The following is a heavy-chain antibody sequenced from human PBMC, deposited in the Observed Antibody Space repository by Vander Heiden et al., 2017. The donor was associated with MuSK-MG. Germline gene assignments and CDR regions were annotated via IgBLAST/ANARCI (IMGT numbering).Heavy chain of an antibody. V-gene: IGHV4-39*01. CDR3: ARVDKDGVRYFDWLLYPYYFDY. CDR1: GCSTSSSSDH. Sequence: QLPLQESGPGLVKPSETLSLTCTVSGCSTSSSSDHWGWVRQPPGKGLEWIGSIYYSGSTYSHPSLKSRVTISVDTSKNQFSLKLSSVTAADTAVYYCARVDKDGVRYFDWLLYPYYFDYWGQGTLVTVSS. D-gene: IGHD3-9*01. J-gene: IGHJ4*02. CDR2: IYYSGST.